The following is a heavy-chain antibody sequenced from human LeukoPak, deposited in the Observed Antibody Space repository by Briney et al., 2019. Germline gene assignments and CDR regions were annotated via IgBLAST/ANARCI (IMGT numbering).Heavy chain of an antibody. V-gene: IGHV3-23*01. Sequence: GGSLRLSCAASGFTFSSYAMSWVRQAPGKGLECVSAISGSGGSTYYADSVKGRFTISRDNSKNTLYLQMNSLRAEDTAVYYCAKKDTAMVRYYYYGMDVWGQGTTVTVSS. D-gene: IGHD5-18*01. CDR1: GFTFSSYA. CDR3: AKKDTAMVRYYYYGMDV. J-gene: IGHJ6*02. CDR2: ISGSGGST.